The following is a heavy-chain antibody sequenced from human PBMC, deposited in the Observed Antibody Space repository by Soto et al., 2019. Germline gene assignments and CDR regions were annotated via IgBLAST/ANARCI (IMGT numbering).Heavy chain of an antibody. CDR2: IYSGGGT. V-gene: IGHV3-53*02. CDR3: ARSSGGSYHSHAFDI. D-gene: IGHD3-16*02. J-gene: IGHJ3*02. Sequence: EVQLVETGGGLIQPGGSLRLSCAASGFTVSSSYMNWVRQAPGKGLEWVSIIYSGGGTYYAASVKGRFTISRDNSKNTLYLQMNSLRAEDTAXXYCARSSGGSYHSHAFDIWGQGTMVT. CDR1: GFTVSSSY.